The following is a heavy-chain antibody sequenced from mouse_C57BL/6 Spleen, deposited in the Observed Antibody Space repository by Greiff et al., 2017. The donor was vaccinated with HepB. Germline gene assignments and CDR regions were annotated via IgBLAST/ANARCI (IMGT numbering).Heavy chain of an antibody. J-gene: IGHJ2*01. CDR2: IDPSDSET. CDR3: AREDEGLDY. V-gene: IGHV1-52*01. CDR1: GFTFTSYW. D-gene: IGHD3-3*01. Sequence: QVQLQQPGAELVRPGSSVKLSCKASGFTFTSYWMHWVKQRPIQGLEWIGNIDPSDSETHYNQKFKDKATLTVDKSSSTAYMQLSSLTSEDTADYDRAREDEGLDYWGQGTTLTVAS.